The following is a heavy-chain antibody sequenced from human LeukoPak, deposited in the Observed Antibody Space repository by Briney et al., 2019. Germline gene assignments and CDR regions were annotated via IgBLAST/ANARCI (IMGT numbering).Heavy chain of an antibody. CDR3: ARLPEWLGIDP. CDR1: GFTFSSYE. CDR2: ISSSSSYI. V-gene: IGHV3-21*01. J-gene: IGHJ5*02. D-gene: IGHD6-19*01. Sequence: GGSLRLSCAASGFTFSSYEMNWVRQAPGKGLEWVSSISSSSSYIYYADSVKGRFTISRDNAKNSLYLQMNSLRAEDTAVYYCARLPEWLGIDPWGQGTLVTVSS.